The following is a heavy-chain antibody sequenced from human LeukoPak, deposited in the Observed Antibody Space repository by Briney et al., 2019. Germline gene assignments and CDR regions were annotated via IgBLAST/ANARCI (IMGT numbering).Heavy chain of an antibody. V-gene: IGHV4-31*03. CDR2: IYYSGST. CDR1: GGSISSGGYY. J-gene: IGHJ2*01. CDR3: ASHLKRGVRGVINWYFDL. Sequence: PSQTLSLTCTVSGGSISSGGYYWSWIRQDPGKGLEWIGYIYYSGSTYYNPSLKSRVTISVDTSKNQFSLKLSSVTAADTAVYYCASHLKRGVRGVINWYFDLWGRGTLVTVSS. D-gene: IGHD3-10*01.